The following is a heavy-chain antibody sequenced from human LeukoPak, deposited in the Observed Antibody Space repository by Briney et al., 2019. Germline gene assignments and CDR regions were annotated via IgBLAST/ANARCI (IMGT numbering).Heavy chain of an antibody. D-gene: IGHD5-18*01. Sequence: TGGSLRLSCAASGFTFSGSAMHWVRQASGKGLEWVGRIRSKANSYATAYAASVKGRFTISRDDSKNTAYLQMNSLKTEDTAVYYRTRHLGESVDTADELDVWGKGTTVTVSS. J-gene: IGHJ6*04. CDR2: IRSKANSYAT. CDR1: GFTFSGSA. CDR3: TRHLGESVDTADELDV. V-gene: IGHV3-73*01.